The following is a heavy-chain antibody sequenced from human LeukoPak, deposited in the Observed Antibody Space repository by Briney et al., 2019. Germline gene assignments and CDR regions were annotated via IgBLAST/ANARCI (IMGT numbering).Heavy chain of an antibody. Sequence: SQTLSLTCAISGDSVSSNNASWNWIRQPPSRGLEWLGRTFYRSKWYNDYAVSVKSRITINPDTSKNQFSLQLNSVTPEDTAVYYCAREGTVIRGVKNWFDPWGQGTLVTVSS. CDR1: GDSVSSNNAS. V-gene: IGHV6-1*01. J-gene: IGHJ5*02. D-gene: IGHD3-10*01. CDR3: AREGTVIRGVKNWFDP. CDR2: TFYRSKWYN.